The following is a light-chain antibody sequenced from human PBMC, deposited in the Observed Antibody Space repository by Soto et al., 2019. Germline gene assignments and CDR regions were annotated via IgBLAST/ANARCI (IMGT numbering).Light chain of an antibody. CDR1: QSVSSR. Sequence: EIVMTQSPATLSVAPGEGATLSCRASQSVSSRLAWFQHKPGQAPRLLIYAASTRATGIPARFSGSGSGTDFTLTISSLQSEDFAVYYCQQSHECPLTFGGGTKVEI. CDR2: AAS. V-gene: IGKV3-15*01. CDR3: QQSHECPLT. J-gene: IGKJ4*01.